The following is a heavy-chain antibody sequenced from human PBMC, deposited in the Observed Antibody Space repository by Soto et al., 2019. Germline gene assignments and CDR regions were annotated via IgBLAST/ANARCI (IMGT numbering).Heavy chain of an antibody. V-gene: IGHV3-33*06. CDR2: IWYDGSNK. CDR3: AKNTFRGYGMDV. D-gene: IGHD1-26*01. J-gene: IGHJ6*02. CDR1: GFTFSSYD. Sequence: QVQLVESGGGMVQPGRSLRLSCAPSGFTFSSYDMHWVRQAPGKGLEWVAIIWYDGSNKYYADSVKGRFTISRDNSKNTLYLQMNSLRVEDTAVYYCAKNTFRGYGMDVWGQGTAVTVSS.